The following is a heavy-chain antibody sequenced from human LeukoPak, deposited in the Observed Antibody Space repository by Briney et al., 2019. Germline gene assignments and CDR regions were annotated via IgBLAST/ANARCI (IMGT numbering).Heavy chain of an antibody. CDR3: ARGPGPGSVDY. CDR1: GFTFSSYA. J-gene: IGHJ4*02. CDR2: ISYDGSNK. D-gene: IGHD3-10*01. Sequence: GGSLRLSCAASGFTFSSYAMHWVRQAPGKGLEWVAVISYDGSNKYYADSVKGRFTISRDNSKNTLYLQMNSLRAEDTAVYYCARGPGPGSVDYWGQGTLVTVSS. V-gene: IGHV3-30-3*01.